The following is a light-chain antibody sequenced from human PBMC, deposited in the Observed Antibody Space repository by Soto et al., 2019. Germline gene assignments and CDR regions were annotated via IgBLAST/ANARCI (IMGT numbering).Light chain of an antibody. CDR2: EAT. J-gene: IGLJ3*02. CDR3: CSFAGSNSWV. V-gene: IGLV2-23*01. CDR1: SSDVGTYDL. Sequence: QSALTQPASVSGSPGQSITISCTGSSSDVGTYDLVSWYQHHPGAAPKLMIYEATRRPSGISNRFSDSKSGNTASLTISGLQAEDEADYYCCSFAGSNSWVFGGGTKLTVL.